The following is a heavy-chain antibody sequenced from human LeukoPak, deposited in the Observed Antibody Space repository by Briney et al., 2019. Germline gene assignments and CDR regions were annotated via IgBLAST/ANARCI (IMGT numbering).Heavy chain of an antibody. J-gene: IGHJ6*02. V-gene: IGHV1-46*01. D-gene: IGHD3-22*01. CDR2: INPSGGDT. CDR1: GYTFTAYY. Sequence: ASVKVSCKASGYTFTAYYMHWVRQAPGQGLEWMGIINPSGGDTRNAQKFQGRFTVTRDTSTSTVYMELSSLRSDDTAVYYCARESEMYYYDSTGYFGGMDVWGQGTTVTVSS. CDR3: ARESEMYYYDSTGYFGGMDV.